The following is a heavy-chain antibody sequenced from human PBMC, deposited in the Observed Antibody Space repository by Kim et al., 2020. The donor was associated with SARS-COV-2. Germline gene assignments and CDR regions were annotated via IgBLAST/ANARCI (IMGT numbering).Heavy chain of an antibody. J-gene: IGHJ4*01. Sequence: GSEKFYVDSVKGRFTSFRDNAKKSLYLLMNSLRAEDTAVYYCAIFSGTSPGWGQGTLVTVSS. D-gene: IGHD2-2*01. CDR3: AIFSGTSPG. CDR2: GSEK. V-gene: IGHV3-7*03.